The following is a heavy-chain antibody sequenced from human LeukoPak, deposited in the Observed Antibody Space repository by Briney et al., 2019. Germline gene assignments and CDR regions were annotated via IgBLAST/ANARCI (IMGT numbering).Heavy chain of an antibody. CDR1: GFTFSIYD. V-gene: IGHV3-13*01. J-gene: IGHJ4*02. CDR3: AGGSGPGVTTIDS. D-gene: IGHD4-17*01. Sequence: PGGSLRLSCVASGFTFSIYDMHWVCEGPGEGLECVSAFHADGGTYHLDSVKGRFTVSREDAKTSLYLQMNTLRAGDTAVYYCAGGSGPGVTTIDSWGQGTLVIVSS. CDR2: FHADGGT.